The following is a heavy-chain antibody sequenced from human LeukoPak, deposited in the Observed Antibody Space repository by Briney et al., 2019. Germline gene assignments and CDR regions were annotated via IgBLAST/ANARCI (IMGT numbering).Heavy chain of an antibody. Sequence: PSETLSLTCTVPGGSISISSYYWSWIRQSPGKGLEWIGYVFYSGKTDYSPSLRSRVSMSVDTSKNQFSLKVTSVTAADTAVYYCARDTNLRDSFDIWGQGTMVTVSS. CDR2: VFYSGKT. V-gene: IGHV4-61*01. J-gene: IGHJ3*02. CDR3: ARDTNLRDSFDI. CDR1: GGSISISSYY. D-gene: IGHD2-8*01.